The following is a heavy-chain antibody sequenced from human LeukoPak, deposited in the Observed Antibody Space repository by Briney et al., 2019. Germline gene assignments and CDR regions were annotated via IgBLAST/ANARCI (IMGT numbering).Heavy chain of an antibody. V-gene: IGHV4-34*01. CDR3: ARSFFGSGSYFVN. CDR2: INHSGST. CDR1: GGSFSGYY. J-gene: IGHJ4*02. Sequence: PSETLSLTCAVYGGSFSGYYWSWIRQPPGKGLEWIGEINHSGSTNYNPSLKSRVTISVDTSKNQFSLKLSSVTAADTAVYYCARSFFGSGSYFVNWGQGTLVTVSS. D-gene: IGHD3-10*01.